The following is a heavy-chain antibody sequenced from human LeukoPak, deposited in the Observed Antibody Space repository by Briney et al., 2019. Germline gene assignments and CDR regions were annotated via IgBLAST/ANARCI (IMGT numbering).Heavy chain of an antibody. CDR3: ARKIRVWFGEYLGGYFDY. J-gene: IGHJ4*02. CDR1: GFTFSSYG. V-gene: IGHV3-23*01. Sequence: PGGSLRLSCAASGFTFSSYGMSWVRQAPGKGLEWVSAISGSGGSTYYADSVKGRFTISRDNSKNTLYLQMNSLRAEDTAVYYCARKIRVWFGEYLGGYFDYWGQGTLVTVSS. D-gene: IGHD3-10*01. CDR2: ISGSGGST.